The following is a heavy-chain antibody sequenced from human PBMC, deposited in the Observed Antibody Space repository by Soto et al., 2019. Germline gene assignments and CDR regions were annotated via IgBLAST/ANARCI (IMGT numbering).Heavy chain of an antibody. CDR1: GGSISSGGYY. Sequence: TLSLTCTVSGGSISSGGYYWSWIRQHPGKGLEWIGYIYYSGSTYYNPSLKSRVTISVDTSKNQFSLKLSSVTAADTAVYYCARGTGPDYEVWSGYPDPAFDDWGQGSLLTLAS. V-gene: IGHV4-31*03. D-gene: IGHD3-3*01. J-gene: IGHJ4*02. CDR3: ARGTGPDYEVWSGYPDPAFDD. CDR2: IYYSGST.